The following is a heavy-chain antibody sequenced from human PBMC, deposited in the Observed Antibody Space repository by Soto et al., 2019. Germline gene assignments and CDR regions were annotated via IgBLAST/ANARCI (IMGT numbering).Heavy chain of an antibody. CDR1: GGSFSGYY. D-gene: IGHD2-15*01. Sequence: QVQLQQWGAGLLKPSETLSLTCAVYGGSFSGYYWRWIRQPPGKGLEWIGEINNSGSTNYNPYLKVLVTISVDTSENQFSLKLSSVTAADTAVYYCALVVVVAATTNAFDIWGQGTMVTVSS. V-gene: IGHV4-34*01. CDR3: ALVVVVAATTNAFDI. CDR2: INNSGST. J-gene: IGHJ3*02.